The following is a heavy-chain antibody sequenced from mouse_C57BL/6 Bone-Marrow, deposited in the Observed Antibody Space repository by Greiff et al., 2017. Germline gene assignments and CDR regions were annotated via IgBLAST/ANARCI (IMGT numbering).Heavy chain of an antibody. J-gene: IGHJ4*01. Sequence: DVMLVESGGGLVQPGGSLKLSCAASGFTFSDYYMYWVRQTPEKRLEWVAYISNGGGSTYYPDTVKGRFTISRDNAKNTLYLQMSRLKSEDTAMYYCASFYSLDYWGQGTSVTVSS. CDR3: ASFYSLDY. V-gene: IGHV5-12*01. CDR2: ISNGGGST. CDR1: GFTFSDYY. D-gene: IGHD2-1*01.